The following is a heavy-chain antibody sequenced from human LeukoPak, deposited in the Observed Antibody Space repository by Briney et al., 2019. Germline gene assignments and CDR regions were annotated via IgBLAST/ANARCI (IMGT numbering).Heavy chain of an antibody. D-gene: IGHD6-6*01. J-gene: IGHJ4*02. V-gene: IGHV4-34*01. Sequence: SETLSLTCAVYGGSFSGYYWSWIRQPPGKGLECIGEINHSGSTNYNPSLKSRVTISVDTSKNQFSLKLSSVTAADTAVYYCARGGGSSSSALDYWGQGTLVTVSS. CDR1: GGSFSGYY. CDR2: INHSGST. CDR3: ARGGGSSSSALDY.